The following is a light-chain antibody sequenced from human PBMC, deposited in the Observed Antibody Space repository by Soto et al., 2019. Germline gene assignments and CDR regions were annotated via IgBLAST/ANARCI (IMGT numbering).Light chain of an antibody. Sequence: EIVLTQSPCTLSLSPGERATLSCRASQGVGRFLAWYQQKPGQAPRLLIYGASGRATGTPDRFSGSGSGTDFTLTISRLEPEDFAVYHCQQHDSSPLTFGGGTKVDIK. CDR3: QQHDSSPLT. V-gene: IGKV3-20*01. J-gene: IGKJ4*01. CDR2: GAS. CDR1: QGVGRF.